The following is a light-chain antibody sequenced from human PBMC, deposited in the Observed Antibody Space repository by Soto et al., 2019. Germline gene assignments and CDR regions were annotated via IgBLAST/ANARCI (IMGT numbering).Light chain of an antibody. J-gene: IGLJ3*02. CDR1: SSDVGGYNY. Sequence: QSALTQPTSVSGSPGQSITISCTGTSSDVGGYNYVSWYQQHPGKAPKLMIYDVSNRPSGVFNRFSGSKSGNTASLTISGLQAEDEADYYCSSYTSSSTLGVFGGGTQLTVL. V-gene: IGLV2-14*01. CDR3: SSYTSSSTLGV. CDR2: DVS.